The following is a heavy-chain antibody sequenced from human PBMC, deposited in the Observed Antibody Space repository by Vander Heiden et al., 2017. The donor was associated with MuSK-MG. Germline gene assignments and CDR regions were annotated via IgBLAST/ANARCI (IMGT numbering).Heavy chain of an antibody. D-gene: IGHD3-22*01. CDR1: GLTSTCYG. J-gene: IGHJ1*01. Sequence: QVQLVESGGGVAQPGRSLRLSLVASGLTSTCYGIHWARQAPGKGMEWVAVIWYDGSNKYYADSVKGRFTISRDNSKNTLYLQMNSLRAEDTAVYYCARDSVNYYDSSGPPLQHWGQGTLVTVSS. V-gene: IGHV3-33*01. CDR3: ARDSVNYYDSSGPPLQH. CDR2: IWYDGSNK.